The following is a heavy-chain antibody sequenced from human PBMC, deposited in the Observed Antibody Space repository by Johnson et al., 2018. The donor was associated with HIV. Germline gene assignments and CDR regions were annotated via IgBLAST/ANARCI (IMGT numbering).Heavy chain of an antibody. CDR3: AKDHPVVAERTGAFDI. Sequence: VQLVESGGGLVKPGGSLRLSCAASGFTFSNAWMSWVRQAPGKGLEWVSVIYSGGSTYYADSVKGRFTISRDNSKNTLYLQMNSLRAEDTAVYYCAKDHPVVAERTGAFDIWGQGTMVTVSS. CDR2: IYSGGST. V-gene: IGHV3-66*01. CDR1: GFTFSNAW. D-gene: IGHD2-15*01. J-gene: IGHJ3*02.